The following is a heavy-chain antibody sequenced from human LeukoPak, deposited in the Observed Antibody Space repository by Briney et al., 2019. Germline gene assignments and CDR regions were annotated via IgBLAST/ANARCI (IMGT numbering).Heavy chain of an antibody. CDR2: INSDGSST. J-gene: IGHJ5*02. V-gene: IGHV3-74*01. CDR1: GFTFSSYW. D-gene: IGHD3-10*01. CDR3: AKDQNYYYGSGSYYSPNWFDP. Sequence: PGGSLRLSCAASGFTFSSYWMHWVRQAPGKGLVWVSRINSDGSSTSYADSVKGRFTISRDNAKNSLYLQMNSLRAEDTAVYYCAKDQNYYYGSGSYYSPNWFDPWGQGALVTVSS.